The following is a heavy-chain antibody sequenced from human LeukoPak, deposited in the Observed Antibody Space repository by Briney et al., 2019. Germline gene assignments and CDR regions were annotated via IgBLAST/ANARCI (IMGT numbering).Heavy chain of an antibody. CDR1: GFTFSSYA. D-gene: IGHD6-19*01. Sequence: PGGSLRLSCAASGFTFSSYAMSWVRQAPGKGLEWVSAISGSGGSTYYADSVKGRFTISRDNSKNTLFLQMNSLRVEDTAVYYCAHVMRTGWYPLEWGQGTLVTVSS. CDR2: ISGSGGST. CDR3: AHVMRTGWYPLE. V-gene: IGHV3-23*01. J-gene: IGHJ4*02.